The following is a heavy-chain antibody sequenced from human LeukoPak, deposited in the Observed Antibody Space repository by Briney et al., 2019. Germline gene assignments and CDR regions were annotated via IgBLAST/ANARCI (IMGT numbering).Heavy chain of an antibody. CDR1: VYTFTNYH. CDR3: ARVEGYGSGSYTFDY. Sequence: SSVTVSLMSSVYTFTNYHMHWLRQAPAQGLEWMGIINTSGGSRRYAQKFEDRVIMTSDKSKSTVYMELSSLRAEDKGVYYCARVEGYGSGSYTFDYWGKGTLVTVSS. D-gene: IGHD3-10*01. CDR2: INTSGGSR. J-gene: IGHJ4*02. V-gene: IGHV1-46*01.